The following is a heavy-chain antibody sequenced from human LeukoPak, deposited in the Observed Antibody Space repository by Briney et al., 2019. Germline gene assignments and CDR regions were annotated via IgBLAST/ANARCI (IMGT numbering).Heavy chain of an antibody. J-gene: IGHJ4*02. CDR1: GFTFSSYW. Sequence: PGVSLRLSCAASGFTFSSYWMHWVRQAPGKGLVWVSHINDDGSSTSYADSVKGRFTIPRDNAKNTLYLQMNSLRTEDTAVYYCACYGIAPPYWGQGTLVTVSS. CDR3: ACYGIAPPY. CDR2: INDDGSST. D-gene: IGHD2-15*01. V-gene: IGHV3-74*01.